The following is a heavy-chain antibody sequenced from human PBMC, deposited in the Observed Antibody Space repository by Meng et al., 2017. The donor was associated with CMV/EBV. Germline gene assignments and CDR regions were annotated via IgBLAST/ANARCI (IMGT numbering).Heavy chain of an antibody. Sequence: GESLKISCAASGFTFSSYWMHWVRQAPGKGLVWVSRINSDGSSTSYADSVKGRFTISRDNAKNTLYLQMNSLRAEDTAVYYCAREPRGITGPYGMDVWAKGPRSPSP. D-gene: IGHD1-20*01. CDR3: AREPRGITGPYGMDV. CDR2: INSDGSST. CDR1: GFTFSSYW. J-gene: IGHJ6*02. V-gene: IGHV3-74*01.